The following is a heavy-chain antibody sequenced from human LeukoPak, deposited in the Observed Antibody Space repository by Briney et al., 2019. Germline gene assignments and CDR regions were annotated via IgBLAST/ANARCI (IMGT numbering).Heavy chain of an antibody. CDR1: GFTFDDYA. CDR2: ISWNSGSI. Sequence: GGSLRLSCAASGFTFDDYAMHWVWQAPGKGLEWVSGISWNSGSIGYADSVKGRFTISRDNAKNSLYLQMNSLRAEDTALYYCAKGDSSGYFAVSDYWGQGTLVTVSS. D-gene: IGHD3-22*01. CDR3: AKGDSSGYFAVSDY. V-gene: IGHV3-9*01. J-gene: IGHJ4*02.